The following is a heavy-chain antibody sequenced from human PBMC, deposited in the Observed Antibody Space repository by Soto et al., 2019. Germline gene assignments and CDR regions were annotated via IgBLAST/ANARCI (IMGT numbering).Heavy chain of an antibody. CDR3: AAGCSGGSCYALGYYYGMDV. CDR2: INAGNGNT. CDR1: GYTFTSYA. Sequence: QVQLVQSGAEEKKPGASVKVSCKASGYTFTSYAMHWVRQAPGQRLEWMGWINAGNGNTKYSQKFQGRVTITRDTSASTAYMELSSLRSEDTAVYYCAAGCSGGSCYALGYYYGMDVWGQGTTVTVS. V-gene: IGHV1-3*05. D-gene: IGHD2-15*01. J-gene: IGHJ6*02.